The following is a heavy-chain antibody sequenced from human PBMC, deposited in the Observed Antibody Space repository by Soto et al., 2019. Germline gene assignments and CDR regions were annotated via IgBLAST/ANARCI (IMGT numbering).Heavy chain of an antibody. CDR1: GYTFTSYY. CDR3: ARDRLYCSGGSCYSFSVSYYYYMDV. Sequence: QVQLVQSGAEVKKPGASVKVSCKASGYTFTSYYMHWVRQAPGQGLEWMGIINPSGGSTSYAQKFPGRATMTRDTSTSTVYMELSSLRSEDTAVYYCARDRLYCSGGSCYSFSVSYYYYMDVWGKGTTVTVSS. D-gene: IGHD2-15*01. CDR2: INPSGGST. J-gene: IGHJ6*03. V-gene: IGHV1-46*03.